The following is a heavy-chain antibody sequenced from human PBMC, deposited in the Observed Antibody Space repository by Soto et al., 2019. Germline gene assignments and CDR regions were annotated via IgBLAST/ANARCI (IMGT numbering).Heavy chain of an antibody. CDR1: GGSFSGYY. V-gene: IGHV4-34*01. Sequence: SETLSLTCAVYGGSFSGYYWSWIRQPPGKGLEWIGEINHSGSTNYNPSLKSRVTISVDTSKNQFSLKLSSVTAADTAVYYCARRRGYCSGGSCYAPQSFDYWGQGTLVTVSS. CDR3: ARRRGYCSGGSCYAPQSFDY. CDR2: INHSGST. D-gene: IGHD2-15*01. J-gene: IGHJ4*02.